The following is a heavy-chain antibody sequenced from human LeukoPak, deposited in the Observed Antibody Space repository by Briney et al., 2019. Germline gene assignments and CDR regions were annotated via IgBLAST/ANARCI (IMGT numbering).Heavy chain of an antibody. Sequence: GGSLRLSCAASGFTVSSNYMSWVRQAPGKGLEWVSAISGSGGSTYYADSVKGRFTISRDNSKNTLYLQMNSLRAEDTAVYYCAKDNLYYDFWSGYLRGYFDYWGQGTLVTVSS. CDR1: GFTVSSNY. J-gene: IGHJ4*02. CDR3: AKDNLYYDFWSGYLRGYFDY. D-gene: IGHD3-3*01. CDR2: ISGSGGST. V-gene: IGHV3-23*01.